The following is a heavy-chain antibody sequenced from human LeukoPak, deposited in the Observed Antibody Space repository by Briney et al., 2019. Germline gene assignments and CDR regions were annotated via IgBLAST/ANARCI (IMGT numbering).Heavy chain of an antibody. Sequence: ASVKVSCKASGYTFTGYYMHWVRQAPGQGLEWMGWINPNSGGTNYAQKFQGRVTMTRDTSISTAYMELSRLRSDDTAVYYCAREGSMVVGASFDPWGQGTLVTVSS. CDR3: AREGSMVVGASFDP. CDR1: GYTFTGYY. D-gene: IGHD1-26*01. J-gene: IGHJ5*02. CDR2: INPNSGGT. V-gene: IGHV1-2*02.